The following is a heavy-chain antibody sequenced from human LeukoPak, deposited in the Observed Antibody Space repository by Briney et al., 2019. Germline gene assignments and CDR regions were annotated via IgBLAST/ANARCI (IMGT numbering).Heavy chain of an antibody. CDR1: GFSVGGNY. CDR3: ARDRRRLRGQNGDGDAFDM. CDR2: FYIDGRA. D-gene: IGHD2-8*01. Sequence: GGSLRLSCTASGFSVGGNYISWVRQAPGKGLEWVSIFYIDGRAFHAASVKGRFTMSRDNSKNSVDLQMNSLRAEDTAVYFCARDRRRLRGQNGDGDAFDMWGQGTRVTVSS. J-gene: IGHJ3*02. V-gene: IGHV3-53*01.